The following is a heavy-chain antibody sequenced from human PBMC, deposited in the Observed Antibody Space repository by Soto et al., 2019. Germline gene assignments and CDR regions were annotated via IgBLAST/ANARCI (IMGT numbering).Heavy chain of an antibody. CDR1: GFKFRNYA. CDR2: IWFDGSKK. J-gene: IGHJ5*02. V-gene: IGHV3-33*01. D-gene: IGHD3-22*01. Sequence: GGSLRLSCAASGFKFRNYAIHWVRQAPGKGLEWLAVIWFDGSKKYYADSVKGRFTISRDNSKNTVYLDMNSLTADDSGVFYCARAHTMMVLDRFDPWGHGTLVTVSS. CDR3: ARAHTMMVLDRFDP.